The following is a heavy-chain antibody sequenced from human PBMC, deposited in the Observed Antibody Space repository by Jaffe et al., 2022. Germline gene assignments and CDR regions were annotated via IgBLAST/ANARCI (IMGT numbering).Heavy chain of an antibody. V-gene: IGHV1-46*01. Sequence: QVQLVQSGAEVKKPGASVKVSCKASGYTFTSYYMHWVRQAPGQGLEWMGIINPSGGSTSYAQKFQGRVTMTRDTSTSTVYMELSSLRSEDTAVYYCAREPHVEDGDYVGYFQHWGQGTLVTVSS. J-gene: IGHJ1*01. CDR3: AREPHVEDGDYVGYFQH. D-gene: IGHD4-17*01. CDR2: INPSGGST. CDR1: GYTFTSYY.